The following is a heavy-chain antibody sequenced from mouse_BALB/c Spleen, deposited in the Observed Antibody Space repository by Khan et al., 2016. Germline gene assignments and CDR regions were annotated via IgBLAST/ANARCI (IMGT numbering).Heavy chain of an antibody. CDR2: ISYDGSN. D-gene: IGHD2-1*01. V-gene: IGHV3-6*02. Sequence: EVELVESGPGLVKPSQSLSLTCSVTGYSITSGYYWNWIRQFPGNKLEWMGYISYDGSNNYNPSLKNRISITRDTSKNQFFLKLNSVTTEDTATYYCANGNYGYFDVWGAGTTVTVSS. J-gene: IGHJ1*01. CDR1: GYSITSGYY. CDR3: ANGNYGYFDV.